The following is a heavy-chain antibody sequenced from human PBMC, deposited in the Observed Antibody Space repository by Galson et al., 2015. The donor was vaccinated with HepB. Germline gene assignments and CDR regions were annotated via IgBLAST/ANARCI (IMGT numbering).Heavy chain of an antibody. Sequence: SLRLSCAASGFTFSSYAMHWVRQAPGKGLEWVAVISYDGSNKYYADSVKGRFTISRDNSKNTLYLQMNSLRAEDTAVYHCARVARRYCSSTSCYFDYWGQGTLVTVSS. CDR3: ARVARRYCSSTSCYFDY. CDR2: ISYDGSNK. J-gene: IGHJ4*02. CDR1: GFTFSSYA. D-gene: IGHD2-2*01. V-gene: IGHV3-30-3*01.